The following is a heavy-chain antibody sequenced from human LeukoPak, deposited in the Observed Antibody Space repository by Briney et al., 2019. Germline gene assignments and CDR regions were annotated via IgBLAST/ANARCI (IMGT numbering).Heavy chain of an antibody. V-gene: IGHV3-23*01. J-gene: IGHJ5*02. D-gene: IGHD3/OR15-3a*01. CDR2: ISGSGGST. CDR3: AKGTGSDRYHCFDP. Sequence: QPGGSLRLSCASSEITFSDSTMNCVRQAPGKGLEWVSGISGSGGSTYYADSVKGRFTISRDNSKNTLYLQMNTLRTEDTALNYCAKGTGSDRYHCFDPWGQGTLVTVSS. CDR1: EITFSDST.